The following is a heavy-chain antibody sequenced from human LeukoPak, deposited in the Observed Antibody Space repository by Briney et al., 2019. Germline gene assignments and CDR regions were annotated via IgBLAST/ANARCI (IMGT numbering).Heavy chain of an antibody. V-gene: IGHV3-7*03. Sequence: GGFLRLSCAASGFTFSDYWMNWVRQAPGKGLEWVANINQDGSAKYYVDSVKGRFTISRDNSKNTLYLQMNSLRAEDTAVYYCAKHRSFDYWGQGTLVTVSS. CDR3: AKHRSFDY. CDR2: INQDGSAK. J-gene: IGHJ4*02. CDR1: GFTFSDYW.